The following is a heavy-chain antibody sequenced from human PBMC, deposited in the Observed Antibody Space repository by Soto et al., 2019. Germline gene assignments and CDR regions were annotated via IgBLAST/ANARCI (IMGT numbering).Heavy chain of an antibody. J-gene: IGHJ4*02. Sequence: GGPLRLSCAASGFTFSSHAMSWVRQAPGKGLEWVSAISGSGGSTYYADSVKGRFTISRDNSKNTLYLQMNSLRAEDTAVYYCAKTPPRDYYDSSGYGPVDSWGQGTLVTVSS. CDR3: AKTPPRDYYDSSGYGPVDS. V-gene: IGHV3-23*01. CDR1: GFTFSSHA. D-gene: IGHD3-22*01. CDR2: ISGSGGST.